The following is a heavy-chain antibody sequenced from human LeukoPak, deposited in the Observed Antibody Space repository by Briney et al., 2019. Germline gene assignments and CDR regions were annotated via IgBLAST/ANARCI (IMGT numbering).Heavy chain of an antibody. Sequence: GASVKVSCKASGGTFSSYTISWVRQAPGQGLEWMGRIIPILGIANYAQKFQGRVTITADKSTSTAYMELSSLRSEDTAVYYCARDCTNGVCSKGGVDYWGQGTLVSVSS. D-gene: IGHD2-8*01. V-gene: IGHV1-69*04. CDR2: IIPILGIA. CDR3: ARDCTNGVCSKGGVDY. CDR1: GGTFSSYT. J-gene: IGHJ4*02.